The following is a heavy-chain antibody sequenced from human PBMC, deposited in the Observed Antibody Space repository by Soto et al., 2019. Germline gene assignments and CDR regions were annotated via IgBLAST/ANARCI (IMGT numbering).Heavy chain of an antibody. V-gene: IGHV1-2*02. CDR1: GYPFSDNQ. J-gene: IGHJ5*02. CDR2: INPKSDDT. CDR3: ARKHSLDYIRWGLDP. Sequence: ASVKVSCKASGYPFSDNQIHWLRRAPGQGLEWMGRINPKSDDTNYAQKFQGRVTMTRDTSIDTAYLELAGLTSDDTATYYCARKHSLDYIRWGLDPWGQGTLVTVSS. D-gene: IGHD4-4*01.